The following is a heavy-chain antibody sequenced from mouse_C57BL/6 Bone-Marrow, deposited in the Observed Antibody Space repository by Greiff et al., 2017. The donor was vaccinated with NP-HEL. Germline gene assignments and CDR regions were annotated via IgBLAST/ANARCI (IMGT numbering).Heavy chain of an antibody. D-gene: IGHD2-4*01. CDR2: ISNGGGST. Sequence: EVKLVESGGGLVQPGGSLKLSCAASGFTFSDYYMYWVRQTPEKRLEWVAYISNGGGSTYYPDTVKGRFTISRDNAKHTLYLQMSRLKSEDTAMYYCARLSYYDYPCYAMEYWGQGTSVTVSS. CDR3: ARLSYYDYPCYAMEY. V-gene: IGHV5-12*01. J-gene: IGHJ4*01. CDR1: GFTFSDYY.